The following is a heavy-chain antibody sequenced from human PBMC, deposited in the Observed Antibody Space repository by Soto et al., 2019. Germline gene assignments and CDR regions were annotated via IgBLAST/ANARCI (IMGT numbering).Heavy chain of an antibody. CDR2: GNWNSGRR. D-gene: IGHD3-10*01. J-gene: IGHJ6*02. CDR1: GFTFDDYA. CDR3: AKDRGSGSYAANYQYYGLDV. V-gene: IGHV3-9*01. Sequence: EEQLVESGGGLVQPGGSLRLSCAASGFTFDDYAMHWVRQAPGKGLEWVSGGNWNSGRRDYADTVKGRFTISRDNAKTSLYLQMNSLRAEDTALYYCAKDRGSGSYAANYQYYGLDVWGQGTTVTVSS.